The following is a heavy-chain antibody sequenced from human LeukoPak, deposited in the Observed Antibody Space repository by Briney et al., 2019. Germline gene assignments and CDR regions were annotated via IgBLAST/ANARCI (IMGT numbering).Heavy chain of an antibody. D-gene: IGHD6-25*01. Sequence: GGSLRLSCVASGFTFSTYVMTWVRQAPGKGLEWVSSISGSGDATYYADSVNGRFTISRDNSKNTLYLQMNSLRAEDTAVYYCAKDKALYNSAHPHFDYWGQGSLVTVSS. CDR2: ISGSGDAT. CDR1: GFTFSTYV. J-gene: IGHJ4*02. V-gene: IGHV3-23*01. CDR3: AKDKALYNSAHPHFDY.